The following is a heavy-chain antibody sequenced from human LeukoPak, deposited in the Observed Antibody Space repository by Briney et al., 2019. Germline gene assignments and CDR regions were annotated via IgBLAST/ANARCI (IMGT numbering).Heavy chain of an antibody. CDR3: ARGPGYAGAFDI. J-gene: IGHJ3*02. CDR1: GGSFSGYY. D-gene: IGHD2-2*01. CDR2: INHSGST. Sequence: SETLSLTCAVYGGSFSGYYWSWIRQPPWKGLEWIGEINHSGSTNYNPSLKSRVTISVDTSKNQFSLKLSSVTAADTAVYYCARGPGYAGAFDIWGQGTMVTVSS. V-gene: IGHV4-34*01.